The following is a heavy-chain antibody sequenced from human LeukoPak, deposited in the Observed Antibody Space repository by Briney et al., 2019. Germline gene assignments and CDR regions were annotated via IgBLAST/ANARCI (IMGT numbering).Heavy chain of an antibody. CDR3: ARGREWEPKVFDY. V-gene: IGHV4-59*01. D-gene: IGHD1-26*01. CDR1: GGSISSYY. Sequence: SETLSLTCTVSGGSISSYYWSWIRQPPGKGLEWIGYIYYSGSTNYNPSLKSRVTISVDTSKNQFSLKLSSVTAADTAVYYCARGREWEPKVFDYWGQGTLVTVSS. CDR2: IYYSGST. J-gene: IGHJ4*02.